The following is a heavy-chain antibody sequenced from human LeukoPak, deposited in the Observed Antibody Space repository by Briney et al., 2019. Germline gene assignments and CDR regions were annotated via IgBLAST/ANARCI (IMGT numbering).Heavy chain of an antibody. V-gene: IGHV3-30*04. J-gene: IGHJ3*02. CDR2: IRYDGSNK. CDR1: GFTFNNYA. Sequence: GRSLRLSCAASGFTFNNYAIHWVRQAPGKGLEWVAFIRYDGSNKYYADSVKGRFTISRDNSKNTLYLQMNSLRAEDTAVYYCANNLDRGSTSCYFCGRDAFDIWGQGTMVTVSS. D-gene: IGHD2-2*01. CDR3: ANNLDRGSTSCYFCGRDAFDI.